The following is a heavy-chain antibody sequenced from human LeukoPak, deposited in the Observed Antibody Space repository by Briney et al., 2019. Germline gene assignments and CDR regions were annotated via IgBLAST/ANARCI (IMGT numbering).Heavy chain of an antibody. Sequence: ASVKVSCRASGYTFTSYGISWVRQAPGQGLEWMGWISAYNGNTNYAQKLQGRVTMTRDTSISTAYMELSRLRSDDTAVYYCARVFYYDSSPSDARDPLYYFDYWGQGTLVTVSS. J-gene: IGHJ4*02. CDR3: ARVFYYDSSPSDARDPLYYFDY. V-gene: IGHV1-18*01. CDR2: ISAYNGNT. CDR1: GYTFTSYG. D-gene: IGHD3-22*01.